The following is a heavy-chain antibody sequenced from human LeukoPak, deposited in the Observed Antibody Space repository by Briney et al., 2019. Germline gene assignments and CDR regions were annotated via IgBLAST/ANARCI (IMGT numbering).Heavy chain of an antibody. D-gene: IGHD1-26*01. V-gene: IGHV4-39*07. Sequence: SETLSLTCIVSGGSISSISSNNYHWGWIRQPPGKGLEWIGSIYYSGSTYYNPSLKSRVTISIDTSNNQFSLKLSSVTAADTAVYFCARDQDWDLQSLRYFHSWGQGTLVTVSS. CDR3: ARDQDWDLQSLRYFHS. CDR2: IYYSGST. J-gene: IGHJ4*02. CDR1: GGSISSISSNNYH.